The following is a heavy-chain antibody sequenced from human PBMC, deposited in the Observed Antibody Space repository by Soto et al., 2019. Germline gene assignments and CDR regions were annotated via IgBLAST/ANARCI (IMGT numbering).Heavy chain of an antibody. CDR1: GFIFSTYA. Sequence: QVQLVESGGGVVQPGRSLRLSCAASGFIFSTYAMHWVRQAPGKGLEWVTFISYDGRNKYYADSVKDRFTISRDNSKNTLYLLMNSLRTEDTAVYYCAREYDSSGYGYDAFAIWCQGTMVTVSS. J-gene: IGHJ3*02. CDR2: ISYDGRNK. CDR3: AREYDSSGYGYDAFAI. V-gene: IGHV3-30*04. D-gene: IGHD3-22*01.